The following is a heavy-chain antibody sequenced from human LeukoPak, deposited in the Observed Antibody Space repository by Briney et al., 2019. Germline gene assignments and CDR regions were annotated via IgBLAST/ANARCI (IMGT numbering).Heavy chain of an antibody. CDR1: GFTFSSYE. Sequence: GGSLRLSCGASGFTFSSYEMNWVRQAPGKGLEWVSYISSSGSTIYYSDSVKGRFTISRDNAKNSLYLQMDSLRAEDTAFYYCARRYCPTNSCSSSRFDCWGQGTLVTVSS. CDR3: ARRYCPTNSCSSSRFDC. D-gene: IGHD2-2*01. CDR2: ISSSGSTI. J-gene: IGHJ4*02. V-gene: IGHV3-48*03.